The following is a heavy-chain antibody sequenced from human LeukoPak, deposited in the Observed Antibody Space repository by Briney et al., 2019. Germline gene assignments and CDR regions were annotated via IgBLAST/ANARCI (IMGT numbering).Heavy chain of an antibody. V-gene: IGHV3-23*01. D-gene: IGHD6-19*01. CDR1: GFTFSNG. CDR3: ATWTIAVADC. J-gene: IGHJ4*02. Sequence: PGGTLRLSCAASGFTFSNGMSWVRQAPGKGLEWVSAISGNGDSTYYADSVKGRFTISRDNSKNTLYLQMNSLRAEDTAVYYCATWTIAVADCWGQGTLVTVSS. CDR2: ISGNGDST.